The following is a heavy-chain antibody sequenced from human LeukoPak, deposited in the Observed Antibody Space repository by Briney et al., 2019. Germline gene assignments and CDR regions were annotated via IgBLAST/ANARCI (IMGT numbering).Heavy chain of an antibody. V-gene: IGHV1-8*03. J-gene: IGHJ4*02. CDR3: ARGSYLLRWYLQPYFDY. CDR2: MNPNSGNT. CDR1: GYTFTSYD. D-gene: IGHD2-15*01. Sequence: GASVKVSCKASGYTFTSYDINWVRQATGQGLEWMGWMNPNSGNTGYAQKFQGRVTITRNTSISTAYMELSSLRSEDTAVYYCARGSYLLRWYLQPYFDYWGQGTLVTVSS.